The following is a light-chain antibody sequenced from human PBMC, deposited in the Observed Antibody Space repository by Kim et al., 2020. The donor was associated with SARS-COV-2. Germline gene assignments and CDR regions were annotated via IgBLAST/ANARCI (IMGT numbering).Light chain of an antibody. CDR1: QCISSW. Sequence: SVGDRFTITCLVSQCISSWLAWSQQKPGESPKLLIYYSSCLESGVPSRFSGSGSGTEFTLPISSLQPDDFATFYCHQYNSYSGTFGQGTKVDIK. J-gene: IGKJ1*01. CDR2: YSS. V-gene: IGKV1-5*01. CDR3: HQYNSYSGT.